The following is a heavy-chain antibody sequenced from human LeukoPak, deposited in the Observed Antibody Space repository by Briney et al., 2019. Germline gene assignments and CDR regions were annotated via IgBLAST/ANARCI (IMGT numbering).Heavy chain of an antibody. CDR1: GFSFTNYW. CDR3: ASSWSGSWFDP. D-gene: IGHD3-3*01. CDR2: IYPGDSDT. V-gene: IGHV5-51*01. J-gene: IGHJ5*02. Sequence: GESLKISCKGSGFSFTNYWIGWVRQMPGKGLEWMGVIYPGDSDTKYSPSFQGQVTISADKSITTAYLQWSSLKASDTAMYYCASSWSGSWFDPWGQGTLVTVSS.